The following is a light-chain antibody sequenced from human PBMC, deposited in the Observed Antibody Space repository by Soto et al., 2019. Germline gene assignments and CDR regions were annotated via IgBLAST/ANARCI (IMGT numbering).Light chain of an antibody. V-gene: IGLV1-51*01. J-gene: IGLJ3*02. CDR2: DTD. CDR3: ASWDSGRSSVV. CDR1: SSNIGHNS. Sequence: QSVLTQPPSVSAAPGQTVTISCSGSSSNIGHNSVSWYQQLPGTAPKLLIYDTDKRPSGIPDRFSDSWSGTSATLTITGLQTGDEADYYCASWDSGRSSVVFGGGTKLTVL.